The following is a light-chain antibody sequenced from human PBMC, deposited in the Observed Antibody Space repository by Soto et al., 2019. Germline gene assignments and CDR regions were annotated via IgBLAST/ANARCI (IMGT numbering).Light chain of an antibody. J-gene: IGKJ1*01. V-gene: IGKV3-15*01. Sequence: EIVMTQSPATLSVSPGERATLSCRASQSVSSSLAWYQQKPGQAPRLLIYGASTRATGIPARFSGSGSGTEFTLTISSLQSEDFAVYYRQQDNNWWTFGQGTKVEIK. CDR3: QQDNNWWT. CDR2: GAS. CDR1: QSVSSS.